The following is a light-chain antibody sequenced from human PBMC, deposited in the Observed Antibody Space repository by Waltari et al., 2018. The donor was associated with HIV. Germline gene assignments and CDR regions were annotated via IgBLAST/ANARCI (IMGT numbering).Light chain of an antibody. CDR2: DAS. J-gene: IGKJ3*01. Sequence: EIVLTQSPATLSLSPGERATLSCRASQSVSSYLAWYQQKPGQAPRLLIYDASNRATGIPARFSGSGSGTDFTLTISSLEPEDFAVYYCQQRSNWIFTFGPGTKVDIK. CDR1: QSVSSY. V-gene: IGKV3-11*01. CDR3: QQRSNWIFT.